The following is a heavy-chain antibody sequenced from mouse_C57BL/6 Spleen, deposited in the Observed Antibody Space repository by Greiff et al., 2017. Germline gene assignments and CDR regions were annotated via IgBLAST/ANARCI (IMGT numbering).Heavy chain of an antibody. CDR1: GYTFTDHT. D-gene: IGHD1-1*01. J-gene: IGHJ2*01. CDR3: ARDYYGRGNYFDY. CDR2: IYPRDGST. Sequence: LQESDAELVKPGASVKISCKVSGYTFTDHTIHWMKQRPEQGLEWIGYIYPRDGSTKYNEKFKGKATLTADKSSSTAYMQLNSLTSEDSAVYFCARDYYGRGNYFDYWGQGTTLTVSS. V-gene: IGHV1-78*01.